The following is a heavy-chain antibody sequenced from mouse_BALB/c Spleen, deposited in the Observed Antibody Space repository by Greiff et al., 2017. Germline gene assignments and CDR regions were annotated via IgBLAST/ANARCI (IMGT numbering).Heavy chain of an antibody. D-gene: IGHD1-1*01. V-gene: IGHV1-9*01. CDR1: GYTFSSYW. J-gene: IGHJ1*01. CDR3: ARSGTLWYFDV. Sequence: VQLQQSGAELMKPGASVKISCKATGYTFSSYWIEWVKQRPGHGLEWIGEILPGSGSTNYNEKFKGKATFTADTSSNTAYMQLSSLTSEDSAVYYCARSGTLWYFDVWGAGTTVTVSS. CDR2: ILPGSGST.